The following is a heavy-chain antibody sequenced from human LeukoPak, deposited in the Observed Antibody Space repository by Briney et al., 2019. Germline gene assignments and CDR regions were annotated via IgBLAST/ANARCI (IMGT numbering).Heavy chain of an antibody. CDR2: ISAYNGNT. D-gene: IGHD3-9*01. V-gene: IGHV1-18*01. CDR3: ATDRDKYYDILTGYYTAPTYYFDY. J-gene: IGHJ4*02. CDR1: GGTFTSYG. Sequence: GSSVKVSCKASGGTFTSYGISWVRQAPGQGLEWMGWISAYNGNTNYAQKLQGRVTMTTDTSTSTAYMELRSLRSDDTAVYYCATDRDKYYDILTGYYTAPTYYFDYWGQGTLVTVSS.